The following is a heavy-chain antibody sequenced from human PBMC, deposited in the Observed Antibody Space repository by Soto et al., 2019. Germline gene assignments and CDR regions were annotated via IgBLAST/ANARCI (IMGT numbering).Heavy chain of an antibody. CDR3: GSVSGDYSGVKCYFGGMDV. CDR2: IYYSGST. V-gene: IGHV4-39*01. CDR1: GGSISSSSYY. D-gene: IGHD2-15*01. J-gene: IGHJ6*02. Sequence: NPSETLSLTCTVSGGSISSSSYYWGWIRQPPGKGLEWIGSIYYSGSTYYNPSLKSRVTISVDTSKNQFSLKLSSVTAADTAVYYSGSVSGDYSGVKCYFGGMDVWGQGTTVTVS.